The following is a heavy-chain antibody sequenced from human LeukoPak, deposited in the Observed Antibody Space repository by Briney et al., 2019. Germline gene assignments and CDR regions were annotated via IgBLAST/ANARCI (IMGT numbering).Heavy chain of an antibody. CDR2: ISSTSTI. J-gene: IGHJ4*02. V-gene: IGHV3-48*02. CDR3: ARSMVGAVYFDY. CDR1: GFTFSSNS. D-gene: IGHD4/OR15-4a*01. Sequence: GGSLRLSCAASGFTFSSNSMNWVRQAPGKGLEWVSYISSTSTIYYADSVKGRFTISRDNAKNSLYLQMNSLRDEDTAVYFCARSMVGAVYFDYWGQGTLVTVSS.